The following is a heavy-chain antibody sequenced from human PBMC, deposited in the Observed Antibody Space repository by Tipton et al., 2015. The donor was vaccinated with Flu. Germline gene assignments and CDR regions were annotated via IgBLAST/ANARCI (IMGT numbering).Heavy chain of an antibody. V-gene: IGHV3-21*01. CDR3: ASSIAGPLSYYYGMDV. J-gene: IGHJ6*02. CDR1: GITFSSYA. Sequence: SLRLSCAASGITFSSYAMSWVRQAPGKGLEWVSGISSSGTYINYMDSLKGRFTISRDNAKNSLYLQMNTLRAEDTAVYYCASSIAGPLSYYYGMDVWGQGTTVTVSS. CDR2: ISSSGTYI. D-gene: IGHD6-6*01.